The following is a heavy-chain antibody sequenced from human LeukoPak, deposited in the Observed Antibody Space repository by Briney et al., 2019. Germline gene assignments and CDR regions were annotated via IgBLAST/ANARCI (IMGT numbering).Heavy chain of an antibody. CDR2: IIPIFGTA. Sequence: GASVKVSCKASGGTFSSYAISWVRQVPGQGLEWMGGIIPIFGTANYAQKFQGRVTITTDESTSTAYMELSSLRSEDTAVYYCARGPPAYTIFGPFDPWGQGTLVTVSS. CDR1: GGTFSSYA. J-gene: IGHJ5*02. CDR3: ARGPPAYTIFGPFDP. D-gene: IGHD3-3*01. V-gene: IGHV1-69*05.